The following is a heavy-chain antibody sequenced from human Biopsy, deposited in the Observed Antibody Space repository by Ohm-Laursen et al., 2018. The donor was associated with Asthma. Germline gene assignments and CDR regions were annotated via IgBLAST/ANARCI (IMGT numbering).Heavy chain of an antibody. CDR3: ARTYYDFLTGQVKDVFGV. CDR1: GYNFISFA. J-gene: IGHJ3*01. Sequence: SVKVSCKASGYNFISFAIHWVRQAPRQRLEWMGWVNTGNGDTKYSQKFQGRVTITRDTSASTVYMELRSLRSEDTATYYCARTYYDFLTGQVKDVFGVWGQGTMVTVSS. V-gene: IGHV1-3*04. CDR2: VNTGNGDT. D-gene: IGHD3-9*01.